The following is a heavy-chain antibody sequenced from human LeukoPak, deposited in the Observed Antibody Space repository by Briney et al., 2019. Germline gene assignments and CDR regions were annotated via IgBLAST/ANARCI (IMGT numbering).Heavy chain of an antibody. CDR3: ARGGMVAIDY. J-gene: IGHJ4*02. V-gene: IGHV4-59*01. D-gene: IGHD5-12*01. CDR1: GGSISSYY. Sequence: SETLSLTCTVSGGSISSYYWSWIRLPPGKGLEWIGYIYYSGSTNYNPSLKSRVTISVDTSKNQSSLKLSSVTAADTAVYYCARGGMVAIDYWGQGTLVTVSS. CDR2: IYYSGST.